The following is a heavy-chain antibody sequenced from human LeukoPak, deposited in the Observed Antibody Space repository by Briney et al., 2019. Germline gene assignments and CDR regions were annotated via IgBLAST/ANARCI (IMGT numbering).Heavy chain of an antibody. J-gene: IGHJ4*02. CDR2: IYYSGST. Sequence: PSETLSLTCTVSGGSISSYYWSWIRQPPGKGLEWIGYIYYSGSTNYNPSLKSRVTISVDTSKNQFSLKLSSATAADTAVYYCARTVKKYYFDYWGQGTLVTVSS. CDR3: ARTVKKYYFDY. CDR1: GGSISSYY. V-gene: IGHV4-59*01. D-gene: IGHD3-16*02.